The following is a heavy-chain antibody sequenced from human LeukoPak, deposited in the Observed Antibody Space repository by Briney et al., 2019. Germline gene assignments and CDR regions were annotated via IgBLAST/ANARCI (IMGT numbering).Heavy chain of an antibody. Sequence: SETLSLTCTVSGGSISSSSYYWGWIRQPPGKGLEWIGSIYYSGSTYYNPSLKSRVTTSVDTSNNQFSLRLNSVTAADTAVYFCARHDDYSRAFDIWGQGTMITVSS. V-gene: IGHV4-39*01. CDR2: IYYSGST. D-gene: IGHD4-11*01. J-gene: IGHJ3*02. CDR1: GGSISSSSYY. CDR3: ARHDDYSRAFDI.